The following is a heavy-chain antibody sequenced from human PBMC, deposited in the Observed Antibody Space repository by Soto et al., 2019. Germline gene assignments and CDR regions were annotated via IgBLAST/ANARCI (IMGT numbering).Heavy chain of an antibody. J-gene: IGHJ3*02. CDR2: ISSSGSTI. CDR1: GFTFSSYE. D-gene: IGHD3-22*01. CDR3: ARSHLVVVITGAFDI. V-gene: IGHV3-48*03. Sequence: PGGSLRLSCAASGFTFSSYEMNWVRQAPGKGLEWVSYISSSGSTIYYADSVKGRFTISRDNAKNSLYLQMNSLRAEDTAVYYCARSHLVVVITGAFDIRGQGTMVTVSS.